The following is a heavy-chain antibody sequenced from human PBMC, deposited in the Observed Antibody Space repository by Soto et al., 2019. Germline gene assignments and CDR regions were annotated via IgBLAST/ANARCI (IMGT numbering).Heavy chain of an antibody. D-gene: IGHD3-9*01. CDR1: GFTFSSYS. CDR3: ARDHKYDILTGYYNSEDAFDI. Sequence: EVQLVESGGGLVQPGGSLRLSCAASGFTFSSYSMNWVRQAPGKGLEWVSSISSSSSYIYYADSVKGRFTISRDNAKNSLYLQMNSLRAEDTAVYYCARDHKYDILTGYYNSEDAFDIWGQGTMVTVSS. CDR2: ISSSSSYI. V-gene: IGHV3-21*01. J-gene: IGHJ3*02.